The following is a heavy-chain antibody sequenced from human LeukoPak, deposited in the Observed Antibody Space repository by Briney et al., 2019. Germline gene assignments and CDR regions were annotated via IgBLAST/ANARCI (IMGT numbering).Heavy chain of an antibody. D-gene: IGHD6-13*01. CDR1: GGSISSYY. CDR3: ARGYGSSWYDY. CDR2: IYYSGST. V-gene: IGHV4-59*01. Sequence: PSETLSLTCTVSGGSISSYYWSWIRQPPGKGLEWIGYIYYSGSTNYDPSLKSRVTISVDTSKNQFSLKLRSVTAADTAVYYCARGYGSSWYDYWGQGTLVTVSS. J-gene: IGHJ4*02.